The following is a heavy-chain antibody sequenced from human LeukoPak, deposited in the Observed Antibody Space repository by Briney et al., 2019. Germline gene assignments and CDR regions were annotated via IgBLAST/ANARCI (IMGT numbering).Heavy chain of an antibody. D-gene: IGHD3-10*01. Sequence: GASLRLSCAASGFTFSSYGMNWVRQAPGKGLEWIAGVSDSGGDTYYADSVKGRFTISRDNSKNTLYLQMNSLRAEDTAVYYCANPPGTMVPYLDHWGQGTLVTVSS. CDR1: GFTFSSYG. CDR3: ANPPGTMVPYLDH. CDR2: VSDSGGDT. J-gene: IGHJ4*02. V-gene: IGHV3-23*01.